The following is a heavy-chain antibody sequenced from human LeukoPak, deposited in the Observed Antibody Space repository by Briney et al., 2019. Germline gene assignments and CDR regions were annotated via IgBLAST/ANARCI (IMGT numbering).Heavy chain of an antibody. V-gene: IGHV3-48*03. J-gene: IGHJ5*02. Sequence: PGGSLRLSCAASGFPCSSYEMNWVRQAPGKRLQWVSYISSSGNKIYYTASVKGRFTISRDNAKNSLYLQIDSLRAEDTAVYYCARGQRPQYTSTWDNWFDPWGQGTQVTVSS. CDR1: GFPCSSYE. CDR3: ARGQRPQYTSTWDNWFDP. CDR2: ISSSGNKI. D-gene: IGHD2-2*01.